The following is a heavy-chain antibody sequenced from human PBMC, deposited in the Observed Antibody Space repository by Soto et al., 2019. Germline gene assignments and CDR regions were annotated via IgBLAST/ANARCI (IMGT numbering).Heavy chain of an antibody. Sequence: ASVKVSCKVSGYTLTELSMHWVRQAPGKGLEWMGGFDPEDGETIYAQKFQGRVTMTEDTSTDTAYMELSSLRSEDTAVYYCATVYYYDSSGYYYLDYWGQGTLVTVSS. CDR3: ATVYYYDSSGYYYLDY. V-gene: IGHV1-24*01. J-gene: IGHJ4*02. CDR2: FDPEDGET. D-gene: IGHD3-22*01. CDR1: GYTLTELS.